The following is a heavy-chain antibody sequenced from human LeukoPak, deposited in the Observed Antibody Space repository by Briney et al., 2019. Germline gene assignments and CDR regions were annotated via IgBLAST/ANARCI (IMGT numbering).Heavy chain of an antibody. CDR1: GYTFTGYD. Sequence: ASVKVSCKASGYTFTGYDMHWVRQAPGQGLEWMGWINPNSGGTNYAQKFQGRVTMTRDTSISTAYMELSRLRSDDTAVYYCARDLVHDYGDYDDYWGQGTLVTVSS. CDR3: ARDLVHDYGDYDDY. D-gene: IGHD4-17*01. V-gene: IGHV1-2*02. CDR2: INPNSGGT. J-gene: IGHJ4*02.